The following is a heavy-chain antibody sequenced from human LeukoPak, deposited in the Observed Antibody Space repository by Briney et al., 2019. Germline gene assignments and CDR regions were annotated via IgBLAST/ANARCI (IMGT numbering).Heavy chain of an antibody. CDR1: GFTFGDYG. Sequence: QPGRSLRLSCAASGFTFGDYGMHWVRQAPGKGLEWLTLLTYDGTNEYYADSVKGRFAISRDNSKNTLFLQMNSLRPEDTAVYYCAKGYFGSGSPDYFDYWGQGTLVTVSS. CDR3: AKGYFGSGSPDYFDY. J-gene: IGHJ4*02. D-gene: IGHD3-10*01. CDR2: LTYDGTNE. V-gene: IGHV3-30*18.